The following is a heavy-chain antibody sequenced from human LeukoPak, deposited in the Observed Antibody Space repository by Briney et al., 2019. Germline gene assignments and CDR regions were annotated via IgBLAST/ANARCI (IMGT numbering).Heavy chain of an antibody. CDR1: GGTFSSYA. CDR3: ARGPIAVAVGNWFDP. Sequence: ASVKVSCKASGGTFSSYAISWVRQAPGQGLEWMGRIIPILGIANYAQKFQGRVTITADKSTSTAYMELSSLRSEDTAVYYYARGPIAVAVGNWFDPWGQGTLVTVSS. V-gene: IGHV1-69*04. CDR2: IIPILGIA. J-gene: IGHJ5*02. D-gene: IGHD6-19*01.